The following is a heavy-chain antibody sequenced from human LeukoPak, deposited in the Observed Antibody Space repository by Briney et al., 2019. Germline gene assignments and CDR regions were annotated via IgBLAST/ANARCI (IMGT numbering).Heavy chain of an antibody. V-gene: IGHV3-73*01. CDR3: TRQASAAAGNYGVDY. J-gene: IGHJ4*02. CDR1: GFTFSTYA. Sequence: AGGSLRLSCAASGFTFSTYAMSWVRQASGKGLEWVGRIRSKANSYATAYAASVKGRFTISRDDSKNTAYLQMNSLKTEDTAVYYCTRQASAAAGNYGVDYWGQGTLVTVSS. CDR2: IRSKANSYAT. D-gene: IGHD6-13*01.